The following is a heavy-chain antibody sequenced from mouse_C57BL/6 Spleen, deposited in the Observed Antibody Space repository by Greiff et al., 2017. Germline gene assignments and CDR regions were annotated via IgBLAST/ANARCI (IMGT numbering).Heavy chain of an antibody. CDR3: ARDYYGTFDD. CDR2: IYPSDSET. J-gene: IGHJ2*01. D-gene: IGHD1-1*01. V-gene: IGHV1-61*01. CDR1: GYTFTSYW. Sequence: VQLQQPVAELVRPGSSVKLSCKASGYTFTSYWMDWVKQRPGQGLEWIGNIYPSDSETHYNQKFKDKATLTVDKSSSTAYMQLSSLTSEDSAVYYCARDYYGTFDDWGQGTTLTVSS.